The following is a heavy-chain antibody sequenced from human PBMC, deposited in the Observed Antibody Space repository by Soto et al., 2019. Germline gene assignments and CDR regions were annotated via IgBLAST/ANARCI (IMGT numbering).Heavy chain of an antibody. CDR3: WQGDRRGGY. V-gene: IGHV4-59*08. J-gene: IGHJ4*02. CDR1: GGSISSYY. Sequence: SETLSLTCTVSGGSISSYYWSWIRQPPGKGLEWIGYIYYSGSTNYNPSLKSRVTISVDTSKNQFSLKLSSVTAADTAVYYCWQGDRRGGYWGQGTLVTVSS. D-gene: IGHD2-21*01. CDR2: IYYSGST.